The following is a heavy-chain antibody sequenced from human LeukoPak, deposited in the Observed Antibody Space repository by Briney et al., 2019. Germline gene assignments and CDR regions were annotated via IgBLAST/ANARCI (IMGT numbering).Heavy chain of an antibody. J-gene: IGHJ3*02. V-gene: IGHV3-53*01. D-gene: IGHD1-26*01. Sequence: GGSLRLSCAASGFTVSSNYMSWVRQAPGKGLEWVSVIYSGGSTYYADSVKGRFTISRDNSKNTLYLQMNSLRAEDTAVYYCARGPYIVGATIDAFDIWGQGTMVTVSS. CDR3: ARGPYIVGATIDAFDI. CDR2: IYSGGST. CDR1: GFTVSSNY.